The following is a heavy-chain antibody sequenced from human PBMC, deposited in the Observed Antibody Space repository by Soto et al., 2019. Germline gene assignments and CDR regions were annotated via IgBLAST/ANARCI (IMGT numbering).Heavy chain of an antibody. J-gene: IGHJ6*02. V-gene: IGHV3-7*05. D-gene: IGHD2-15*01. CDR2: IKQDGSEK. CDR1: GFTFSSYW. CDR3: ARVPPLPRYCSGGSCSGYYYYGMDV. Sequence: GGSLRLSCAASGFTFSSYWMSWVRQAPGKGLEWVANIKQDGSEKYYVDSVKGRFTISRDNAKNSLYLQMNSLRAEDTAVYYCARVPPLPRYCSGGSCSGYYYYGMDVWGQGTTVTVSS.